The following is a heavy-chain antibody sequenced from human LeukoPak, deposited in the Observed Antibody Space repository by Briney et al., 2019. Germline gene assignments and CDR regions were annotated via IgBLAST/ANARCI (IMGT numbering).Heavy chain of an antibody. CDR1: RFIFNNYA. J-gene: IGHJ4*02. D-gene: IGHD2-15*01. CDR2: ISYHGRDQ. V-gene: IGHV3-30*04. CDR3: ARQDCSGGSCYLDY. Sequence: GGSLRLSCAASRFIFNNYAMHWVRQAPGKGLDWVAVISYHGRDQFYADSVKGRFTISRDSSKNTLYLQMNSLRTEDTAVYYCARQDCSGGSCYLDYWGQGTLVTVSS.